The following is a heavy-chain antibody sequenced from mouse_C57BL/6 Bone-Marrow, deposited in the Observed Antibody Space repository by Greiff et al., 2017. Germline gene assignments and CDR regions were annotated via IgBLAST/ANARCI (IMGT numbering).Heavy chain of an antibody. Sequence: VQLVESGAELVRPGTSVKLSCKASGYTFTSYWMHWVKQRPGQGLEWIGVIDPSDSYTNYNQKFKGKATLTVDTSSSTAYMQLSSLTSEDSAVYYCARRGTGTGFAYWGQGTLVTVSA. J-gene: IGHJ3*01. V-gene: IGHV1-59*01. CDR3: ARRGTGTGFAY. D-gene: IGHD4-1*01. CDR1: GYTFTSYW. CDR2: IDPSDSYT.